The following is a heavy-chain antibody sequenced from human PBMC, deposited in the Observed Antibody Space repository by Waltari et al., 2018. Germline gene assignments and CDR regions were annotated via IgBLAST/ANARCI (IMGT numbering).Heavy chain of an antibody. V-gene: IGHV3-21*01. CDR3: ARDRRGYFDY. CDR2: ISGDRRFI. CDR1: GFTVSGYS. J-gene: IGHJ4*02. Sequence: EVQLVESGGGLVKPGGSLRLSCEASGFTVSGYSMNWVRQAPGKGLGWVSAISGDRRFIYYADSVNGRFTISSDDAKNSLYLQMNSLRVEDTAVYYCARDRRGYFDYWGPGTLVSVSS. D-gene: IGHD3-16*01.